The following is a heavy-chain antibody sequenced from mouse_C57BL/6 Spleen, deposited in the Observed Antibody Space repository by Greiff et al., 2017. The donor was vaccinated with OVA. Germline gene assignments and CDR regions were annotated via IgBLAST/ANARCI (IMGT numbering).Heavy chain of an antibody. Sequence: VKLQESGAELVKPGASVKISCKASGYAFSSYWMNWVKQRPGKGLEWIGQIYPGDGDTNYNGKFKGKATLTADKSSSTAYMQLSSLTSEDSAVYFCARGGGNYYYFDYWGQGTTLTVSS. CDR1: GYAFSSYW. V-gene: IGHV1-80*01. CDR2: IYPGDGDT. J-gene: IGHJ2*01. D-gene: IGHD2-1*01. CDR3: ARGGGNYYYFDY.